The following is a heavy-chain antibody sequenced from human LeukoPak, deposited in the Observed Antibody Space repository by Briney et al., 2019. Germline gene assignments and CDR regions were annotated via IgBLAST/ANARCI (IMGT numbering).Heavy chain of an antibody. Sequence: PGGSLRLSCAASGFTFSSYWMTWVRQAPGGGLEWVANIKPDGSEKYYVDSVKGRFAISRDNAKNEVYLEMNSLRAEDTGVYYCSGRDSSRSPRAYWGQGTLVSVSS. CDR3: SGRDSSRSPRAY. CDR1: GFTFSSYW. CDR2: IKPDGSEK. V-gene: IGHV3-7*01. J-gene: IGHJ4*02. D-gene: IGHD2-2*01.